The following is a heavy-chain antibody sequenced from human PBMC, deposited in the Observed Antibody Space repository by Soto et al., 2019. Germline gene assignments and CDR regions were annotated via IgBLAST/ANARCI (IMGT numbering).Heavy chain of an antibody. V-gene: IGHV4-34*01. D-gene: IGHD3-3*01. CDR2: INHSGST. CDR3: ARVGFGVVTSYYFDY. Sequence: SETLSLTCAVYGGSFSGYYWSWIRQPPGKGLEWIGEINHSGSTNYNPSLKSRVTISVDTSKNQFSLKLSSVTAADTAVYYCARVGFGVVTSYYFDYWGQGTLVTVSS. J-gene: IGHJ4*02. CDR1: GGSFSGYY.